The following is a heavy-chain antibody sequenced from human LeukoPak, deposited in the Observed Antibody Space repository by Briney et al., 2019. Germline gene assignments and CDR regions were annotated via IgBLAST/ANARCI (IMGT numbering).Heavy chain of an antibody. CDR1: GFTFSSYA. CDR2: ISGSGGST. Sequence: GGSLRLSCAASGFTFSSYAMNWVRQAPGKGLEWVSGISGSGGSTYYADSVKGRFTISRDNSKNTLYLQMNSLRAEDTAVYYCAKDGGLVRCFDYWGQGTLVTVSS. CDR3: AKDGGLVRCFDY. V-gene: IGHV3-23*01. J-gene: IGHJ4*02. D-gene: IGHD6-19*01.